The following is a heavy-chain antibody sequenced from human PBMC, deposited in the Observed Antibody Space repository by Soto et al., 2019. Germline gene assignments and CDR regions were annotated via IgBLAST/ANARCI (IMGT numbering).Heavy chain of an antibody. CDR1: GFTFSSYA. J-gene: IGHJ5*02. V-gene: IGHV3-23*01. CDR3: AKVPEHGGNWFDP. CDR2: ISGSGGST. D-gene: IGHD2-15*01. Sequence: LSLTCAASGFTFSSYAMSWVRQAPGKGLEWVSAISGSGGSTYYADSVKGRFTISRDNSKNTLYLQMNSLRAEDTAVYYCAKVPEHGGNWFDPWGQGTLVTVSS.